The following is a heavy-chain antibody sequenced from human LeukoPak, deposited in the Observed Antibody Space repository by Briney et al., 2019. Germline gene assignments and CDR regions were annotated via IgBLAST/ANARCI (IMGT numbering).Heavy chain of an antibody. CDR2: INYSGNT. Sequence: KPSETLSLTCIVSSGSISNYYWSWIRQHPGKGLEWIGYINYSGNTYYNPSLKSRVIMSVDTSKNQFSLKLSSVTAADTAVYYCARYYDIDDWFDPWGQGTLVTVSS. CDR3: ARYYDIDDWFDP. CDR1: SGSISNYY. V-gene: IGHV4-59*06. D-gene: IGHD3-9*01. J-gene: IGHJ5*02.